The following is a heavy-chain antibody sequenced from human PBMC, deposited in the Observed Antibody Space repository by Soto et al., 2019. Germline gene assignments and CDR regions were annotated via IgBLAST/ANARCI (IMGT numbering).Heavy chain of an antibody. J-gene: IGHJ4*02. D-gene: IGHD7-27*01. V-gene: IGHV4-59*08. CDR3: ARRWGRTFDY. Sequence: PSETLSLTCTVSGGSISSYYWSWIRQPPGKGLVWIGYIYYSGSTNYNPSLKSRVTISVDTSKNQFSLKLSSVTAADTAVYYCARRWGRTFDYWGQGTLVTVSS. CDR1: GGSISSYY. CDR2: IYYSGST.